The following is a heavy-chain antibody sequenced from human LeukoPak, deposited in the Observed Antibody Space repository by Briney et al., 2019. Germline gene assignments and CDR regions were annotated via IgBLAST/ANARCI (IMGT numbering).Heavy chain of an antibody. J-gene: IGHJ4*02. CDR1: GFTFSSYG. Sequence: PGGSLRLSCAASGFTFSSYGMHWVRQAPGKGLEWVSAISVTGDSTFYADSVKGRFTISRDNSKNTVYLQMNSLRAEDTAVYYCAKEIRPNDYWGQGTLVTVSS. CDR2: ISVTGDST. V-gene: IGHV3-23*01. CDR3: AKEIRPNDY. D-gene: IGHD4-17*01.